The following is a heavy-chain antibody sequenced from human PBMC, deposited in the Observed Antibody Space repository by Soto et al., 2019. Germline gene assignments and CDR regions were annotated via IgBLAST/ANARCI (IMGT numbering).Heavy chain of an antibody. CDR2: ISGDGAIT. CDR3: AKRFGYGSGPVEY. Sequence: EVQLLESGGGLVQPGGSLRLSCAASGFTFSAYNMMWVRQAPGKGLEWVSLISGDGAITYYADSVKGRFAIFRDNSRTTLDLQLNSLRAEDTAVYYCAKRFGYGSGPVEYWGRGTLVTVSS. V-gene: IGHV3-23*01. D-gene: IGHD5-18*01. J-gene: IGHJ4*02. CDR1: GFTFSAYN.